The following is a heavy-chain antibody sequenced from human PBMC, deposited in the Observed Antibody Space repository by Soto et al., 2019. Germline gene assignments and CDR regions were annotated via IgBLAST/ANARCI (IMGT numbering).Heavy chain of an antibody. J-gene: IGHJ5*02. D-gene: IGHD1-26*01. Sequence: EVQLVESGGTVVQPGGSLRLSCAASGFTFNAYSMHWVRQVPGKGLEWVSLINWNGADTFYADSVRGRFTISRDNRKNSLYLEMNTLGTDDTALYYCVKEGGTIFWDSWGQGTLVTVSS. CDR2: INWNGADT. CDR3: VKEGGTIFWDS. V-gene: IGHV3-43*01. CDR1: GFTFNAYS.